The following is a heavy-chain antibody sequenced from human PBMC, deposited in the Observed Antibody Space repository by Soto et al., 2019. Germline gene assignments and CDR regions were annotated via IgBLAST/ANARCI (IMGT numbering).Heavy chain of an antibody. CDR1: GYTFTSYA. CDR3: ARDSTLGLLWFGETWFDP. J-gene: IGHJ5*02. Sequence: GASVKVSCKASGYTFTSYAMNWVRQAPGQGLEWMGWINTNTGNPTYAQGLTGRFVFSLDTSVSTAYLQICSLKAEDTAVYYCARDSTLGLLWFGETWFDPWGQGTLVTVSS. V-gene: IGHV7-4-1*01. CDR2: INTNTGNP. D-gene: IGHD3-10*01.